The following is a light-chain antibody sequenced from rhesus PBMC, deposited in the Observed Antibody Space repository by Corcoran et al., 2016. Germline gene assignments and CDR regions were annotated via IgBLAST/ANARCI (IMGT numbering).Light chain of an antibody. CDR2: KAS. Sequence: DILMTQSPSSLSASVGDRVTITCRASQGISSRLAWYQQKPGKAPKLLIYKASSLQSGVPSRFSGNGSGTVCTLTIRSLQPEDFATYYCRQYNSAPFTFGPGTKLDIK. CDR3: RQYNSAPFT. V-gene: IGKV1-21*01. CDR1: QGISSR. J-gene: IGKJ3*01.